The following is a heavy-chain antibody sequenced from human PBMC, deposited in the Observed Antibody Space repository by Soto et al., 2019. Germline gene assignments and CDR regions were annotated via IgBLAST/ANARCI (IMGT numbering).Heavy chain of an antibody. J-gene: IGHJ5*02. CDR3: ARMYSSGSGWFHH. CDR1: GYSITAGGYY. V-gene: IGHV4-39*07. CDR2: FYSSGSI. D-gene: IGHD6-19*01. Sequence: XETLSLTCVVAGYSITAGGYYWSWIRHHPGKGLEWIGSFYSSGSIIYNPSLRSRVSISGDTSSNQFSMSLTSVTAADTARYYCARMYSSGSGWFHHWGQGTLVTVSS.